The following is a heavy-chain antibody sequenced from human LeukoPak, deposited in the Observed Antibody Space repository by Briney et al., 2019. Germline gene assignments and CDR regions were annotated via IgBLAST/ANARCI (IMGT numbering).Heavy chain of an antibody. D-gene: IGHD3-22*01. J-gene: IGHJ1*01. CDR1: GFTFSSYW. CDR2: IKSDGST. CDR3: ARAPSEIGGYYPEYFRH. Sequence: GGSLRLSCAASGFTFSSYWMHWVRPAPGKGLVWVSRIKSDGSTNYADSVKGRFTFSRDNAKNTVSLQMNSLRTEDTGVYYCARAPSEIGGYYPEYFRHWGQGTLVTVSS. V-gene: IGHV3-74*01.